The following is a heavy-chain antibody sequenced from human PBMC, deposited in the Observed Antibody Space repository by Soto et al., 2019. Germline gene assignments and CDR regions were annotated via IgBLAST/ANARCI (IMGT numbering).Heavy chain of an antibody. J-gene: IGHJ4*02. CDR2: ILHDETP. V-gene: IGHV3-23*01. D-gene: IGHD2-21*01. CDR1: GFTFSTYA. CDR3: AKDLFPTSGQRFFFES. Sequence: PGGSLRLSCAASGFTFSTYAMTWVRQAPGRGLEWVSTILHDETPFYTDSVKGRFTISRDNVRCTLYLQMNGLRVEDAALYFCAKDLFPTSGQRFFFESWGQGSLVTVSS.